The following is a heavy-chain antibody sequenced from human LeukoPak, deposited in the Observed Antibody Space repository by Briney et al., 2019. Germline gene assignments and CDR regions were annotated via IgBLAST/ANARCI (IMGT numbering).Heavy chain of an antibody. J-gene: IGHJ4*02. V-gene: IGHV4-39*07. D-gene: IGHD5-18*01. CDR3: ARGAAGYSYG. CDR2: IYYSGST. CDR1: GGSISSSSYY. Sequence: PSETLSLTCTVSGGSISSSSYYWGWIRQPPGKGLEWIGSIYYSGSTYYNPSLKSRVTISVDTSKNQFSLRLSSVTAADTAVYYCARGAAGYSYGWGQGTLVTVSS.